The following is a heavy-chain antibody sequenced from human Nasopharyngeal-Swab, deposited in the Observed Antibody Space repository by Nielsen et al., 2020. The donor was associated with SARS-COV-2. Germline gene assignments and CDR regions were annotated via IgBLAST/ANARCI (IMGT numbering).Heavy chain of an antibody. CDR3: ARERRLGYCSGGSCYYAWFDP. J-gene: IGHJ5*02. CDR2: ININTGNP. V-gene: IGHV7-4-1*02. D-gene: IGHD2-15*01. CDR1: GYTFTSYA. Sequence: ASVKVSCKASGYTFTSYAMNWVRQAPGQGLEWMGWININTGNPTYAQGFTGRFVFSLDTSVSTAYLQISSLKAEDTAVYYCARERRLGYCSGGSCYYAWFDPWGQGTLVTVSS.